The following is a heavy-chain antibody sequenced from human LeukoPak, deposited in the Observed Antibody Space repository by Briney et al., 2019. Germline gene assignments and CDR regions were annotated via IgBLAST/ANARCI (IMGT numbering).Heavy chain of an antibody. V-gene: IGHV1-46*01. Sequence: ASVKVSCKASGYTFTSNYIHWARQAPGQGLEWMGMIYPRDGSTSYAQKFQGRVTVTRDTSTSTVHMELSGLRSEDTAVYYCARVNPISGYELFDYWGQGTLVTVSS. D-gene: IGHD5-12*01. J-gene: IGHJ4*02. CDR1: GYTFTSNY. CDR3: ARVNPISGYELFDY. CDR2: IYPRDGST.